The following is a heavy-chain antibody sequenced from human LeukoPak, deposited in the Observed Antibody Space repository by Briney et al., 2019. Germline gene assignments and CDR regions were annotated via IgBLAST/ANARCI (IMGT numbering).Heavy chain of an antibody. CDR1: GYSFTSYW. CDR2: IYPGDTDT. V-gene: IGHV5-51*01. CDR3: ARRQQQLGAFDI. Sequence: GESLKISCKGAGYSFTSYWIGWVRQMPGKGLEWMGIIYPGDTDTRYSPSFQGQVSISADKAISTAYLQWSSLKASDTAMYYCARRQQQLGAFDIWGQGTMVTVSS. D-gene: IGHD6-13*01. J-gene: IGHJ3*02.